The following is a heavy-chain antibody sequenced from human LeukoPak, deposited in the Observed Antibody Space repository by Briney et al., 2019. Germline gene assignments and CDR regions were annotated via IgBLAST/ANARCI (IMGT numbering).Heavy chain of an antibody. Sequence: GGSLRLSCAASGFTFSCYWMHWVRQAPGKGLVWVSRLNSDGSSTSYADSVKGRFTISRDNAETTLHLQMNNLSAEDTAVYYCARASNRNSINFDYWGQGALVTVSS. V-gene: IGHV3-74*01. J-gene: IGHJ4*02. CDR3: ARASNRNSINFDY. CDR2: LNSDGSST. CDR1: GFTFSCYW. D-gene: IGHD1-7*01.